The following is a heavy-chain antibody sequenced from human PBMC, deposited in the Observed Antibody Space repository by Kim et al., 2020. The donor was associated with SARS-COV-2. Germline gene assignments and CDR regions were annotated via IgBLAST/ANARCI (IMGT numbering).Heavy chain of an antibody. D-gene: IGHD2-2*03. Sequence: GGSTYYADSVKGRFTISRDNSKNTVFLQMNSLTAEDTAVYYCAMDSRFNYWGQGVLVTVSS. CDR2: GGST. J-gene: IGHJ4*02. CDR3: AMDSRFNY. V-gene: IGHV3-23*01.